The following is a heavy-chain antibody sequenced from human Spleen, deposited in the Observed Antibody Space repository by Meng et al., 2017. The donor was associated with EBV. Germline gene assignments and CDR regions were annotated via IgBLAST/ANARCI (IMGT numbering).Heavy chain of an antibody. CDR3: AEDCFGARDF. CDR2: IIEAGSVI. CDR1: CISADW. D-gene: IGHD1-26*01. Sequence: GGGLDLAGASMLLLCVCCCISADWMKWVRRVAGKRVVWGMRIIEAGSVINNADYVNGRFITSSNNAKNTVSLKMNSMRVEDTAVYYCAEDCFGARDFWGQGTLVTVSS. V-gene: IGHV3-74*02. J-gene: IGHJ4*02.